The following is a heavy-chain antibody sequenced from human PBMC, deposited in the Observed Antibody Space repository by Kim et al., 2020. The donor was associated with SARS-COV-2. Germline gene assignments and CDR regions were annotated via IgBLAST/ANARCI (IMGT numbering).Heavy chain of an antibody. D-gene: IGHD3-10*01. CDR2: ISAYNGNT. Sequence: ASVKVSCKASGYTFTSYGISWVRQAPGQGLEWMGWISAYNGNTNYAQKLQGRVTMTTDTSTSTAYMELRSLRSDDTAVYYCARAGGLWFGELSHKYNWFDPWGQGTLVTVSS. V-gene: IGHV1-18*01. CDR3: ARAGGLWFGELSHKYNWFDP. CDR1: GYTFTSYG. J-gene: IGHJ5*02.